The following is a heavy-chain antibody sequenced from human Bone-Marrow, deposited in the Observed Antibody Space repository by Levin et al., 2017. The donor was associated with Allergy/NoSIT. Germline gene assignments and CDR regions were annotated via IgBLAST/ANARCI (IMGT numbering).Heavy chain of an antibody. D-gene: IGHD3-3*01. Sequence: SETLSLTCTVSGDSFSSFFWTWIRQPAGKGLEWIGHIYPTGSAKYNPFLKSRGSMSVDMSKNQFSLKLTSVTAADTAVYYCARGTYYDFRSGSVTFDHWGQGTLVTVSS. CDR1: GDSFSSFF. CDR3: ARGTYYDFRSGSVTFDH. V-gene: IGHV4-4*07. CDR2: IYPTGSA. J-gene: IGHJ4*02.